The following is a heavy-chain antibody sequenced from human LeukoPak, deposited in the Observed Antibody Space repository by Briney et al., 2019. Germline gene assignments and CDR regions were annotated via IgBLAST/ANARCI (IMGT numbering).Heavy chain of an antibody. D-gene: IGHD4-11*01. V-gene: IGHV1-69*04. CDR2: IIPILGIA. Sequence: SVKVSCKASGGTFSSYAISWVRQAPGQGLEWMGRIIPILGIANYAQKFQGRVTITADKSTSTAYMELSSLRSEDTAVYYCASGEQYSNLDYWGQGTLVTVSS. CDR1: GGTFSSYA. CDR3: ASGEQYSNLDY. J-gene: IGHJ4*02.